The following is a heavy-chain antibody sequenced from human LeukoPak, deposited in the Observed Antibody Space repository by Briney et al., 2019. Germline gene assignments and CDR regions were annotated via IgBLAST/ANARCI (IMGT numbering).Heavy chain of an antibody. V-gene: IGHV3-23*01. CDR1: GFTFSSYA. Sequence: GGSLRLSCAASGFTFSSYAMSWVRQAPGKGLEWVSAISGSGGSTYYADSVKGRFTISRDNSKNTLYMQMSSLRADNTQVYYFAIATARLVDTWAQETLVTVSP. CDR2: ISGSGGST. J-gene: IGHJ5*02. CDR3: AIATARLVDT. D-gene: IGHD2-15*01.